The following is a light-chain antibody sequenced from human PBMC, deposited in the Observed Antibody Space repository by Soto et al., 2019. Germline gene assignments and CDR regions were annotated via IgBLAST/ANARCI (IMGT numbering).Light chain of an antibody. V-gene: IGKV3-11*01. CDR2: DAS. CDR1: QSVGSY. Sequence: EIVLTQSPATLSLSPGERATLFCRASQSVGSYSACYQQKPRQAPRLLIYDASNRATGIPARFSGSGSGTDFTLTISSLEPEDFAVYYWQQRSNWLFGGGTKVDIK. J-gene: IGKJ4*01. CDR3: QQRSNWL.